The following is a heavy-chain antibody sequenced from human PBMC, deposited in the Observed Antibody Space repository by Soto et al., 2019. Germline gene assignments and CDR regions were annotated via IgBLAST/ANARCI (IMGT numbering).Heavy chain of an antibody. CDR3: ARVFGSGSH. CDR2: IKQDGSEK. Sequence: GALRLSCAASGFTFSSYWMSWVRQAPWKGLEWVANIKQDGSEKYYVDSVKGRFTISRDNAKNSLYLQMNSLRAEDTAVYYFARVFGSGSHWGQGTLVTVSS. V-gene: IGHV3-7*01. J-gene: IGHJ4*02. D-gene: IGHD3-10*01. CDR1: GFTFSSYW.